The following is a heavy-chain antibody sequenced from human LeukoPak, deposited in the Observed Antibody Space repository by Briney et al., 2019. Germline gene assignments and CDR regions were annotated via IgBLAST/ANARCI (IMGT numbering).Heavy chain of an antibody. V-gene: IGHV3-49*04. CDR3: TRSYDSSGYYPGYFQH. CDR2: IRSKVYGGTT. CDR1: GFTLGDYA. Sequence: GGSLRLSCTASGFTLGDYAMSWVRQAPGKGLEWVGFIRSKVYGGTTEYAASVKGRFTISRDDSKNIAYLQMNSLKTEDTGVYYCTRSYDSSGYYPGYFQHWGQGTLVTVSS. D-gene: IGHD3-22*01. J-gene: IGHJ1*01.